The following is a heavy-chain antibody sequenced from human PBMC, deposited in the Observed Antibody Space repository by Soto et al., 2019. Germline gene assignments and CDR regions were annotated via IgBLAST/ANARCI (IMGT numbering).Heavy chain of an antibody. J-gene: IGHJ4*02. Sequence: EAQLVESGGGLVQPGRSLRLSCAGSGFIFDDFAIHWVRQAPGKGLEWVSGISWNSDSIGYADSVKGRFTISRDNAKNALYLQMNSLRVEDTALYYCTKVGGLDDFLSGPLHFDLWGQGTLVTVSS. CDR1: GFIFDDFA. CDR2: ISWNSDSI. V-gene: IGHV3-9*01. D-gene: IGHD3-3*01. CDR3: TKVGGLDDFLSGPLHFDL.